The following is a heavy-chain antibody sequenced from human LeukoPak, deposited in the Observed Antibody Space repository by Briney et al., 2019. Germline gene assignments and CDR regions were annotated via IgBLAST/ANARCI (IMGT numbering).Heavy chain of an antibody. D-gene: IGHD3-16*02. J-gene: IGHJ4*02. V-gene: IGHV3-49*04. Sequence: GGSLRLSCTASGFTFGDYAMSWVRQAPGKGLEWVGFIRSKAYGGTTEYAVSVKGRFTISRDDSKSIAYLQMNSLKTEDTAVYYCTRGAPYVWGSYRSPPFDYWGQGTLVTVSS. CDR3: TRGAPYVWGSYRSPPFDY. CDR1: GFTFGDYA. CDR2: IRSKAYGGTT.